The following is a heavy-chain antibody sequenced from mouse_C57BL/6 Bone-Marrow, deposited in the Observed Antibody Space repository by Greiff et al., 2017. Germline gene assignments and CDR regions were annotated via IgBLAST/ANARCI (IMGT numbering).Heavy chain of an antibody. J-gene: IGHJ3*01. V-gene: IGHV5-6*01. CDR2: ISSGGSYT. Sequence: EVKLMESGGDLVKPGGSLKLSCAASGFTFSSYGMSWVRQTPDKRLEWVATISSGGSYTYYPDSVKGRFTISRDNAKNTLYLQMSILKSDDTAMYYCASLWLRSCFAYWGQGTLVTVSA. CDR3: ASLWLRSCFAY. CDR1: GFTFSSYG. D-gene: IGHD2-2*01.